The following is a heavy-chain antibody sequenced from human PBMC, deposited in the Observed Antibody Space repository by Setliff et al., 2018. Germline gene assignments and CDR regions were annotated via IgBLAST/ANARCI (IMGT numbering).Heavy chain of an antibody. J-gene: IGHJ4*02. CDR2: FDPEDGET. V-gene: IGHV1-24*01. CDR3: ARGAGWCCDSSGYYYDY. CDR1: GYTLTELS. D-gene: IGHD3-22*01. Sequence: GASVKVSCKVSGYTLTELSMHWVRQAPGKGLEWMGGFDPEDGETIYAQKFQGRVTMTEDTSTDTAYMELSSLRSDDTAVYYCARGAGWCCDSSGYYYDYWGQGTLVTVSS.